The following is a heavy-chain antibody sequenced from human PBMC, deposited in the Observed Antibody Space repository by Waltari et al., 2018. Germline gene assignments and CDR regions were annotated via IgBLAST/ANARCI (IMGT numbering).Heavy chain of an antibody. CDR2: IFPMFGTT. J-gene: IGHJ4*02. CDR3: ASSPRPSIPPPFDF. D-gene: IGHD2-21*01. CDR1: GGTFSSYS. V-gene: IGHV1-69*06. Sequence: QVQLVQSGAEVKKPGSSVKVSCKASGGTFSSYSIRWVRQAPGQGPEWMGGIFPMFGTTNYAQKFQGRVTITADKSTDTAYLEMSSLRSEDTAMYYCASSPRPSIPPPFDFWGQGIPVTVSS.